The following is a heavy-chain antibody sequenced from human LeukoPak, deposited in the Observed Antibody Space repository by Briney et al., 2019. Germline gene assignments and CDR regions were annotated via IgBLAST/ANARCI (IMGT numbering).Heavy chain of an antibody. D-gene: IGHD6-13*01. CDR2: IYPGDSDT. Sequence: PGESLKISCKGSGYSFTSYWICWVRQMPGKRLEWMGIIYPGDSDTRYCPSFQVQVPISTDKSISTAYLQWSSLKASDTAMYYCARQGSSSWFEVEYFQHWGQGSLVSVSS. CDR3: ARQGSSSWFEVEYFQH. CDR1: GYSFTSYW. J-gene: IGHJ1*01. V-gene: IGHV5-51*01.